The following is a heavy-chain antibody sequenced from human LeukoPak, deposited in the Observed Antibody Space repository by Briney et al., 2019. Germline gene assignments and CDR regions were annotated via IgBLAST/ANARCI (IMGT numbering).Heavy chain of an antibody. Sequence: ASVKVSCKASGYTFTSYYMHWVRQAPGQGLEWMGIINPSGGSTSYAQKFQGRVTMTRDMSTSTVYMELSSLRSEDTAVYYCAREGGCSGGSCPPYYYYYYMDVWGKGTTVTISS. D-gene: IGHD2-15*01. V-gene: IGHV1-46*01. J-gene: IGHJ6*03. CDR2: INPSGGST. CDR3: AREGGCSGGSCPPYYYYYYMDV. CDR1: GYTFTSYY.